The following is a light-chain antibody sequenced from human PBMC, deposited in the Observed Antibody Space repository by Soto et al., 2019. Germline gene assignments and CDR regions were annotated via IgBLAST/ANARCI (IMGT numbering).Light chain of an antibody. CDR2: DAS. J-gene: IGKJ1*01. CDR3: QQRSRWPPT. V-gene: IGKV3-11*01. Sequence: ELVLTQSPATLSLSPGERATLSCRASQSIATYLAWYQQKPGRAPSLLIFDASNRATGIPARFSGSGSGTDFTLTISSLEPEDFATYYCQQRSRWPPTFGHGTKVDIK. CDR1: QSIATY.